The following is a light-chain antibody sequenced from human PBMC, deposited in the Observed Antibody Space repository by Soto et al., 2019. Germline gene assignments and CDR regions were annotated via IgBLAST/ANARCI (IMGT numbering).Light chain of an antibody. V-gene: IGKV1-39*01. CDR1: QSISSY. Sequence: IHNSQTPCALSASVANGVTHPCRASQSISSYLNWYQQKPGKAPKLLIYAASSLQTGVPSRFSGSGSGTDFSLTISSLQPEDFSTYYCQQSYSTPRTFGQGTKVE. CDR2: AAS. J-gene: IGKJ1*01. CDR3: QQSYSTPRT.